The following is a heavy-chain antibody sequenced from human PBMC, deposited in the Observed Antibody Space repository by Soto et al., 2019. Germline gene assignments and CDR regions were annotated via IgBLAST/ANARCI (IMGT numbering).Heavy chain of an antibody. V-gene: IGHV4-34*01. CDR3: ARGQRRWLQSDY. D-gene: IGHD5-12*01. CDR2: INHSGST. Sequence: QVQPQQWGAGLLKPSETLSLTCAVYGGSFSGYYWSWIRQPPGKGLEWIGEINHSGSTNYNPSLKSRVTISVDTSKNQFSLKLSSVTAADTAVYYCARGQRRWLQSDYWGQGTLVTVSS. J-gene: IGHJ4*02. CDR1: GGSFSGYY.